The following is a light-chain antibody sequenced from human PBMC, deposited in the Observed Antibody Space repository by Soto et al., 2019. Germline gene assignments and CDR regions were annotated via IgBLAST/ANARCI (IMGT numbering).Light chain of an antibody. CDR1: SSDVGGYDY. CDR3: YSDAGSSYV. V-gene: IGLV2-11*01. Sequence: QSVLTQPRSVSGSPGQSVTISCTGTSSDVGGYDYVSWYQQHPDKAPKLMIYDVSKRPSGVPDRFSGSKSGNTASLTISGLQAEDEADYYCYSDAGSSYVFGTGTKVTVL. J-gene: IGLJ1*01. CDR2: DVS.